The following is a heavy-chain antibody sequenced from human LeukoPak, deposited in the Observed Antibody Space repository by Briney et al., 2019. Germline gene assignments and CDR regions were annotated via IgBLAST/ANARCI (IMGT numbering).Heavy chain of an antibody. J-gene: IGHJ2*01. CDR3: AKAGIVVVPAATLGYFDL. V-gene: IGHV3-23*01. CDR1: AFTFSSYA. D-gene: IGHD2-2*01. CDR2: VSGSGGST. Sequence: GGSLRLSCAASAFTFSSYAMSWVRQAPGRGLEWVSAVSGSGGSTYYADSVKGRFTISRDNSKNTLYLQMNSLRAEDTAVYYCAKAGIVVVPAATLGYFDLWGRGTLVTVSS.